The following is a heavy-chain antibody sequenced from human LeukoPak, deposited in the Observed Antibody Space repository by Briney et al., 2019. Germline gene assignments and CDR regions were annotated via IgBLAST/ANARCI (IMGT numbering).Heavy chain of an antibody. CDR3: ARDCSSTSCYNAFDI. CDR2: IYYSGST. CDR1: GGSGRSVDYG. V-gene: IGHV4-31*02. J-gene: IGHJ3*02. D-gene: IGHD2-2*02. Sequence: GGSGRSVDYGGRWIIKQKGKGLEWIVYIYYSGSTYYNPSLKSRVTISVDTSKNQFSLKLSSVTAADTAVYYCARDCSSTSCYNAFDIWGQGTMVTVSS.